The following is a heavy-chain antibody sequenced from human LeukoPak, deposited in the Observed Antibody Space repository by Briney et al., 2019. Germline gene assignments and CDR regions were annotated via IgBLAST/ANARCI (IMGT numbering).Heavy chain of an antibody. J-gene: IGHJ4*02. D-gene: IGHD6-19*01. CDR1: GFTFSSYG. CDR3: ANAWSPLIAVAGDPIDY. V-gene: IGHV3-30*18. CDR2: ISYDGSNK. Sequence: GGSLRLSCAASGFTFSSYGMHWVRQAPGKGLEWVAVISYDGSNKFYADSVKGRFTISRDNSKNTLYLQMNTLRAEDTAVYYRANAWSPLIAVAGDPIDYWGQGTLVTVSS.